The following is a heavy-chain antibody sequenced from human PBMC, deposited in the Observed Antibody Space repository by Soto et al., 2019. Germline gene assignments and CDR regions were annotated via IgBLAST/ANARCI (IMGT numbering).Heavy chain of an antibody. V-gene: IGHV4-34*01. J-gene: IGHJ1*01. CDR2: INQSGST. CDR1: GGSFSGYY. Sequence: SETLSLTCAVYGGSFSGYYWSWIRQPPGKGLEWIGEINQSGSTNYNPSLKSRVTISVDTSKNQFSLKLSSVTAADTAVYYCARARYCTSSSCPGYFQYWGQGTLVTVSS. CDR3: ARARYCTSSSCPGYFQY. D-gene: IGHD2-2*01.